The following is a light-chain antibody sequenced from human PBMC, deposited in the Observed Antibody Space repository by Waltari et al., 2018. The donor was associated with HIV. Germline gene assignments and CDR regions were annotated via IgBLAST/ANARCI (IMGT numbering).Light chain of an antibody. CDR1: ALPKKY. CDR3: YSTDNSGHHRV. V-gene: IGLV3-10*01. J-gene: IGLJ2*01. CDR2: EDS. Sequence: SYELTQPPSVAVSPGQTARITCTGDALPKKYASWYQQKSGQAPVFVIEEDSKRPSGFPERFSGSSSGTTATLTISGAQVEDEADYYCYSTDNSGHHRVFGTGTKLTVL.